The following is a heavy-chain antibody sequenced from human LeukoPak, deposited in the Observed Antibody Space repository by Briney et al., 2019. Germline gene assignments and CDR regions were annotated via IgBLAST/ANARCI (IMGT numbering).Heavy chain of an antibody. J-gene: IGHJ4*02. Sequence: ASVNVSCKASGYTFSSYGISWVRQAPGQGVEWMGWISAYNGKTNYAQKLQGRVTMTTDTSTSTAYMELRSLRSDDTAVYYCARGVLLWFGEFEQYYFDYWGQGTLVTVSS. D-gene: IGHD3-10*01. CDR3: ARGVLLWFGEFEQYYFDY. CDR2: ISAYNGKT. CDR1: GYTFSSYG. V-gene: IGHV1-18*01.